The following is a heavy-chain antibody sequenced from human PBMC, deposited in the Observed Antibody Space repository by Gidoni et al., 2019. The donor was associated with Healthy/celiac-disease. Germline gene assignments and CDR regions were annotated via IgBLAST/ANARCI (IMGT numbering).Heavy chain of an antibody. Sequence: QVQLVQSGAEVKKPGASVKVSCKASGYTFTSYAMHWVRQAPGQRLEWMGWINAGNGNTKYSQKFQGRVTITRDTSASTAYMELSSLRSEDTAVYYCATGMVRGPILKTWGQGTLVTVSS. J-gene: IGHJ4*02. D-gene: IGHD3-10*01. CDR3: ATGMVRGPILKT. V-gene: IGHV1-3*01. CDR1: GYTFTSYA. CDR2: INAGNGNT.